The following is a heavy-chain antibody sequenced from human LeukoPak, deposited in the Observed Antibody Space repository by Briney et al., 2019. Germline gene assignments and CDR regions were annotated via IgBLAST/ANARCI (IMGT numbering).Heavy chain of an antibody. CDR1: GGSISSDH. J-gene: IGHJ3*02. V-gene: IGHV4-59*01. CDR2: IFYSGRT. D-gene: IGHD2/OR15-2a*01. CDR3: ARKNDFEI. Sequence: KPPETLSLTCTVSGGSISSDHWNWIRQPPGKGLEWIGCIFYSGRTYYNPSLKSRVTISVDMSKSQFSLRLTSVTAADTAVYYCARKNDFEIWGQGTLVTVSS.